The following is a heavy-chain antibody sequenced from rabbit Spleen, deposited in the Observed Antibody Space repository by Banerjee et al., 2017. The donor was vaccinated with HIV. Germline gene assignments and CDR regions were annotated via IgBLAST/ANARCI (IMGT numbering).Heavy chain of an antibody. J-gene: IGHJ4*01. Sequence: QEQLVESRGGLVKPGGSLKLSCTASGFSFSNKAVMCWVHQAPGKGLEWVACINAYTAKPVYATWAKGRFTISRTSSTTVTLQMTSLTAADTATYFCARDLASVIGWNFNLWGPGTLVTVS. CDR2: INAYTAKP. V-gene: IGHV1S45*01. CDR3: ARDLASVIGWNFNL. D-gene: IGHD1-1*01. CDR1: GFSFSNKAV.